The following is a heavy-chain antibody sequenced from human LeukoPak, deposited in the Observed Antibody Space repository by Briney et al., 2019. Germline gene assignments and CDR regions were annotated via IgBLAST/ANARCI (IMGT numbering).Heavy chain of an antibody. CDR1: GFTFSTYS. V-gene: IGHV3-21*01. CDR2: ISSTSSYI. CDR3: TSRGDFWSGYWGMDV. Sequence: PGGSLRLSCAASGFTFSTYSLNWVRQAPGKGLEWVSSISSTSSYIYYGDSVKGRFTVSRDNAKNSQYLQMNSLRAEDTAVYYCTSRGDFWSGYWGMDVWGQGTTVTVSS. J-gene: IGHJ6*02. D-gene: IGHD3-3*01.